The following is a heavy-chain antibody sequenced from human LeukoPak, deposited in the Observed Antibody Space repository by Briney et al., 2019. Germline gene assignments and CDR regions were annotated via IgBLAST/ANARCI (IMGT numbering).Heavy chain of an antibody. CDR1: GFTFSSYS. J-gene: IGHJ4*02. V-gene: IGHV3-21*01. CDR3: ARGVGSGYYYSY. Sequence: GGSLRLSCAASGFTFSSYSMNWVRQAPGKGLEWVSSISSSSSYIYYADSVKGRFTISRDNAKNSLYLQMNSLRAEDTAVYYCARGVGSGYYYSYWGQGTLVTVSS. D-gene: IGHD3-22*01. CDR2: ISSSSSYI.